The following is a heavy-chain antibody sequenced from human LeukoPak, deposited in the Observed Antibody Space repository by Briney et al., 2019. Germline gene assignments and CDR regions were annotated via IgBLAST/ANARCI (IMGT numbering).Heavy chain of an antibody. J-gene: IGHJ4*02. CDR3: ATDVGAD. V-gene: IGHV3-7*01. CDR1: GFTFSSSW. CDR2: IKEDGSEK. Sequence: GGSLRLSCAASGFTFSSSWMTWVRQPPGKGLEWVANIKEDGSEKYYVDSVRGRFTISRDNAKNSLYLQMNSLRAEDTALYYCATDVGADWGQGTLVTVSS.